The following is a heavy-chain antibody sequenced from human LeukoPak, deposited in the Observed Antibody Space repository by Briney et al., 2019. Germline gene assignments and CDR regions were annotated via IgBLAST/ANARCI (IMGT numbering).Heavy chain of an antibody. CDR2: ISSSSSYI. Sequence: GGSLRLSCAASGFTFSSYSMNWVRQAPGKGLEWVSSISSSSSYIYYADSVKGRFTISRDNAKNSLYLQMNSLRAEDTAVYYCAKDMERYCSGGSCYYFDYWGQGTLVTVSS. D-gene: IGHD2-15*01. V-gene: IGHV3-21*01. CDR1: GFTFSSYS. CDR3: AKDMERYCSGGSCYYFDY. J-gene: IGHJ4*02.